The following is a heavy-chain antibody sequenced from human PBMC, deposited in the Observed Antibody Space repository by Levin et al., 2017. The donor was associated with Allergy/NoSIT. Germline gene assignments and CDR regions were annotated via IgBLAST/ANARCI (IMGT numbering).Heavy chain of an antibody. D-gene: IGHD5-18*01. CDR1: GGTFRHYA. J-gene: IGHJ4*02. Sequence: GGSLRLSCKASGGTFRHYALSWVRQAPGQGFEWMGGIVPVFGSTNYPQKFHGRVTITADESTSTANMELSSLRSDDTAVYYCVTRSAYSYRHYYFDYWGQGTLVTVSS. V-gene: IGHV1-69*01. CDR3: VTRSAYSYRHYYFDY. CDR2: IVPVFGST.